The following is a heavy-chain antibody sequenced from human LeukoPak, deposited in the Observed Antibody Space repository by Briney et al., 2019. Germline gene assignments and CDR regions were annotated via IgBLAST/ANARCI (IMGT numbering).Heavy chain of an antibody. V-gene: IGHV3-30*02. CDR2: IRYDGSNK. D-gene: IGHD3-22*01. Sequence: GGSLRLSCAASGFTFSSYGMHWVRQAPGKGLEWVAFIRYDGSNKYYADSVKGRFTISSDNSKNTLYLQMDSLRAEDTAVYYCAKDRYDSSGYRAFDIWGQGTMVTVSS. J-gene: IGHJ3*02. CDR1: GFTFSSYG. CDR3: AKDRYDSSGYRAFDI.